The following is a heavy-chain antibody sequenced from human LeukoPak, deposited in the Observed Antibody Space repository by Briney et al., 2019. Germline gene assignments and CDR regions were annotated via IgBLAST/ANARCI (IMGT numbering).Heavy chain of an antibody. Sequence: PSETLSLTCTVSGGSISSYYWSWIRQPPGKGLEWIGYIYYGGSTNYNPSLKSRVTISVDTSKNQFSLKLSSVTAADTAVYYCARVTYYYGSGTGGYFDYWGQGTLVTVSS. CDR1: GGSISSYY. D-gene: IGHD3-10*01. J-gene: IGHJ4*02. CDR2: IYYGGST. V-gene: IGHV4-59*01. CDR3: ARVTYYYGSGTGGYFDY.